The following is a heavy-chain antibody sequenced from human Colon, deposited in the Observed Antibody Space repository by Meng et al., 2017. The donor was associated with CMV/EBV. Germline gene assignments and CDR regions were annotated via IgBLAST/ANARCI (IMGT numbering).Heavy chain of an antibody. D-gene: IGHD3-22*01. CDR3: ATVSSGYYLYFQH. CDR2: INPNSGGT. CDR1: GYTFTGYY. Sequence: GQWVPLGAGVKEPGASVTASCKASGYTFTGYYMHWVRQAPGQGLEWMGWINPNSGGTNYAQKFQGRVTMTRDTSISTAYMELSRLRSDDTAVYYCATVSSGYYLYFQHWGQGTLVTVSS. J-gene: IGHJ1*01. V-gene: IGHV1-2*02.